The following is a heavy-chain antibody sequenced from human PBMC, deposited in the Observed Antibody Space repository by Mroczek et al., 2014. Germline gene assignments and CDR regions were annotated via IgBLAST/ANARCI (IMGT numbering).Heavy chain of an antibody. V-gene: IGHV3-15*01. J-gene: IGHJ4*02. CDR3: TTDSLSGGWGFSRGYLDY. CDR2: IKSKTDGGTT. CDR1: GFTFSNAW. Sequence: ESGGGLVKPGGSLRLSCAASGFTFSNAWMSWVRQAPGKGLEWVGRIKSKTDGGTTDYAAPVKGRFTISRDDSKNTLYLQMNSLKTEDTAVYYCTTDSLSGGWGFSRGYLDYWGQGTLVTVSS. D-gene: IGHD7-27*01.